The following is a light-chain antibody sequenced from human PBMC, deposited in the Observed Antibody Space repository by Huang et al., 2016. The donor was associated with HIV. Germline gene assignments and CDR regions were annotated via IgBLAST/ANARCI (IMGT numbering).Light chain of an antibody. CDR2: DAS. J-gene: IGKJ3*01. CDR1: HDINTY. V-gene: IGKV1-9*01. Sequence: QLTQSPSSLSASIGDRVTIACRASHDINTYLAWYQQQPWRAPKLLSYDASTLQTGFPSRFRGFGSGTAFSLTITSLQPDDFAVYYCQQLSAYPLSFGPGTTVD. CDR3: QQLSAYPLS.